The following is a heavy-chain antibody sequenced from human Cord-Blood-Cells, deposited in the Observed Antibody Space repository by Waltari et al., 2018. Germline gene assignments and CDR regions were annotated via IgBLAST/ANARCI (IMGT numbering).Heavy chain of an antibody. D-gene: IGHD3-3*01. CDR1: GYTFTSYG. J-gene: IGHJ6*03. CDR2: ISAYNGNT. Sequence: QVQLVQSGAEVKKPGASVKVSCKASGYTFTSYGIGWVRQAPGQGLEWMGWISAYNGNTNYAQKLQGRVTMTTDTSTSTAYMELRSLRSDDTAVYYCARGYYDFWSGYYYYYYMDVWGKGTTVTVSS. V-gene: IGHV1-18*04. CDR3: ARGYYDFWSGYYYYYYMDV.